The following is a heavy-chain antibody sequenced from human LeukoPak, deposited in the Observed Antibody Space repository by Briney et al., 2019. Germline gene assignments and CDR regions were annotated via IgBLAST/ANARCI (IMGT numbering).Heavy chain of an antibody. CDR2: ISVSGAYT. CDR1: GFTFSRYA. D-gene: IGHD4-17*01. J-gene: IGHJ4*02. CDR3: AKDATTVTTYFDY. V-gene: IGHV3-23*01. Sequence: GGSLRLSCAASGFTFSRYAMSWVRQAPGKGLEWVSSISVSGAYTYYADSVKGRFTISRDDSKNTLFLQMNSLRAEDTAVYYCAKDATTVTTYFDYWGQGTLVTVSS.